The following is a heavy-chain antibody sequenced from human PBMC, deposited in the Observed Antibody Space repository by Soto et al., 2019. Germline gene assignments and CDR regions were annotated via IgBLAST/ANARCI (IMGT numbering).Heavy chain of an antibody. CDR1: GFTFRSYG. V-gene: IGHV3-30*03. J-gene: IGHJ4*02. Sequence: QVQLVESGGGVVQPGRSLRLSCAASGFTFRSYGMHWVRQAPAKGLEWVAVISYSGNNKYYADSVKGRFTISRDNSENTLYLQMNSLGAEDTAIYYCARTPETSGYYYYFDYWGQGTLITVSS. CDR3: ARTPETSGYYYYFDY. CDR2: ISYSGNNK. D-gene: IGHD3-22*01.